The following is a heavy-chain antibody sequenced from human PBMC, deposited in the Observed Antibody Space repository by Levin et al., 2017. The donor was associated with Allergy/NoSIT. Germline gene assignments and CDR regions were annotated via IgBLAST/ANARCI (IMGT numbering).Heavy chain of an antibody. V-gene: IGHV1-18*01. J-gene: IGHJ6*03. D-gene: IGHD5-12*01. CDR3: ARDRNYGVATDDDHYYVDV. CDR1: GYTFTRYG. CDR2: ISGHNGIT. Sequence: ASVKVSCKASGYTFTRYGISWVRQAPGQGFEWMGWISGHNGITKYAQKVQGRVTMTTDTSTNTGYMELRRLRPDDTAVYYCARDRNYGVATDDDHYYVDVWGKGTTVTVS.